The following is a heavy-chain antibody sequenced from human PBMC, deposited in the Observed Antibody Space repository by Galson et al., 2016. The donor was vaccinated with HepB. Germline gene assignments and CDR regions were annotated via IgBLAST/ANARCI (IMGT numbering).Heavy chain of an antibody. D-gene: IGHD4-17*01. CDR2: MNPNSGTT. J-gene: IGHJ6*02. V-gene: IGHV1-8*01. Sequence: SVKVSCKASGYTCPNYDINWVRQAPGQGLEWMGWMNPNSGTTGFAQRFQGRVTMTRDTSITTAYMELSSLESEDTAVYYCARATTTVANLRYYYYGMEVWGQGTTVTVSS. CDR1: GYTCPNYD. CDR3: ARATTTVANLRYYYYGMEV.